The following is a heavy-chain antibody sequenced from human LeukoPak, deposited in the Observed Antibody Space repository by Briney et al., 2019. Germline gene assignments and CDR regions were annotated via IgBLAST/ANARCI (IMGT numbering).Heavy chain of an antibody. Sequence: PGGSLRLSCAASGFIFSSYSMNWVRQAPGKGLEWVSSISSSSSYIYYADSVKGRFTISRDNAKNSLYLQMNSLRAEDTAVYYCARPYDYGDPVVIDYWGQGTLVTVSS. J-gene: IGHJ4*02. V-gene: IGHV3-21*01. CDR1: GFIFSSYS. CDR2: ISSSSSYI. CDR3: ARPYDYGDPVVIDY. D-gene: IGHD4-17*01.